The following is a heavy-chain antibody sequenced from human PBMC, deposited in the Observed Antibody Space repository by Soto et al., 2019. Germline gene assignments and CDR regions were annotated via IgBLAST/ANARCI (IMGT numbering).Heavy chain of an antibody. CDR1: GFTFDDYA. J-gene: IGHJ4*02. Sequence: SLKISCAASGFTFDDYAMHWVRQAPGKGLEWVSGISWNSGSIGYADSVKGRFTISRDNAKNSLYLQMNSLRAEDTALYYCAKVPTHDYGDYVTPREYYFDYWGQGTLVTVSS. V-gene: IGHV3-9*01. CDR2: ISWNSGSI. CDR3: AKVPTHDYGDYVTPREYYFDY. D-gene: IGHD4-17*01.